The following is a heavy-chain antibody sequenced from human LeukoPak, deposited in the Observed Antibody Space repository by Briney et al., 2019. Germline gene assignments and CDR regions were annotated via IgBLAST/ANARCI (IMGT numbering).Heavy chain of an antibody. Sequence: KPSETLSLTCTVPAGSISSSSYYWGWIRQPPVKGLEWIGSIYYSGSTYYNPSLKSRVTISVDTSKNQFSLKLSSVTAADTAVYHAEDGIRYFDWPAHFDYWGQGTLVTVSS. V-gene: IGHV4-39*01. J-gene: IGHJ4*02. CDR3: EDGIRYFDWPAHFDY. CDR2: IYYSGST. CDR1: AGSISSSSYY. D-gene: IGHD3-9*01.